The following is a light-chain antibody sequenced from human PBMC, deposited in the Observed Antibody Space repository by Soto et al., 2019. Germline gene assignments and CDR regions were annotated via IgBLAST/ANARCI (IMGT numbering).Light chain of an antibody. CDR3: QQYQSYSRT. J-gene: IGKJ1*01. Sequence: NQMTLSAGTLSAYVKDSVTITCRASQSISHWLAWYQQKPGKAPKFLIYDASSLESGVPSRFSGSGSGTEFTLTISCLKPDDFAPYYCQQYQSYSRTFGQGTKVDIK. V-gene: IGKV1-5*01. CDR1: QSISHW. CDR2: DAS.